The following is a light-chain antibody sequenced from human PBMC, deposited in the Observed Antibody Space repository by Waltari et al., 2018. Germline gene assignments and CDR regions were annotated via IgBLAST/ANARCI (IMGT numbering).Light chain of an antibody. CDR2: LGS. Sequence: DIVMTQSPLSLPVTPGEPASISCRSSQSLLTSNGYNYLDWYLQKPGQSPQLLIYLGSNRASGVPDRFSGSGSGTDFTLKISRVEAEDVGVYYCMQSLQALWTFGQGTKVEIK. CDR1: QSLLTSNGYNY. CDR3: MQSLQALWT. V-gene: IGKV2-28*01. J-gene: IGKJ1*01.